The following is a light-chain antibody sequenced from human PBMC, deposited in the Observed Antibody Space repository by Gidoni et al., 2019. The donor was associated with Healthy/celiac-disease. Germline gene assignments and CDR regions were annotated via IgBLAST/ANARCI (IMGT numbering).Light chain of an antibody. Sequence: SSELTQDPAVSVALGQTVRITCQGDSLRRYYASWYQQKPGQAPVLVIYGKNHRPSGIPDRFSSSSSGNTASLTITGAQAEDEADYYCNSRDSSGNHLGVFGGGTKLTVL. CDR2: GKN. CDR1: SLRRYY. J-gene: IGLJ3*02. V-gene: IGLV3-19*01. CDR3: NSRDSSGNHLGV.